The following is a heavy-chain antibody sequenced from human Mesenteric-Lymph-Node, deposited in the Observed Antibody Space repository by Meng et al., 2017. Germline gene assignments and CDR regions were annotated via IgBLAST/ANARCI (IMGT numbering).Heavy chain of an antibody. CDR3: ARDLVVVVAATQNYYGMDV. CDR1: GGTFSSYA. D-gene: IGHD2-15*01. CDR2: IIPIFGTA. V-gene: IGHV1-69*06. J-gene: IGHJ6*02. Sequence: SVKVSCKASGGTFSSYAISWVRQAPGQGLEWMGGIIPIFGTANYAQKFQGRVTITADKSTSTDYMELSSLRSEDTAVYYCARDLVVVVAATQNYYGMDVWGQGTTVTVSS.